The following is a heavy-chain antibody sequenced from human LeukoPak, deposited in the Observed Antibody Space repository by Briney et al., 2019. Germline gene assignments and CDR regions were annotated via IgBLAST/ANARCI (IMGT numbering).Heavy chain of an antibody. CDR3: ARAGYSHGQVDY. V-gene: IGHV1-8*01. CDR1: GYTFTSYD. CDR2: MNPNSGNT. Sequence: ASVKVSCKASGYTFTSYDINWVRQATGQGLEWMGWMNPNSGNTGYAQKFQGRVTMTRNTSISTAYMELSSLRSEDTAVYYCARAGYSHGQVDYWGQGTLVTVSS. D-gene: IGHD5-18*01. J-gene: IGHJ4*02.